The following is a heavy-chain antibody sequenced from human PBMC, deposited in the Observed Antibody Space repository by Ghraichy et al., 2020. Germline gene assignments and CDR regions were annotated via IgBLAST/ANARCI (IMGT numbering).Heavy chain of an antibody. Sequence: SETLSLTCAVSGGSISSGGYSWSWIRQPPGKGLEWIGYIYHSGSTYYNPSLKSRVTISVDRSKNQFSLKLSSVTAADTAVYYCARVISDYYDSSGYSWFDPWGQGTLVTVSS. J-gene: IGHJ5*02. CDR2: IYHSGST. CDR3: ARVISDYYDSSGYSWFDP. CDR1: GGSISSGGYS. D-gene: IGHD3-22*01. V-gene: IGHV4-30-2*01.